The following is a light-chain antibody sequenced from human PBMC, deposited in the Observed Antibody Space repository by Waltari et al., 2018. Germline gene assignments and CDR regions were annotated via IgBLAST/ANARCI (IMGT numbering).Light chain of an antibody. CDR2: DVS. CDR3: QQFNSYPLT. J-gene: IGKJ3*01. CDR1: QGMRSA. Sequence: AVQLTQSPSSLSVSVGDRVTITCRASQGMRSALAWYQHKPGKSPTLLIYDVSTLVSGVPSRFSGSGSGTEFTLTISTLQPEDFATYYCQQFNSYPLTFGPGTKVEIK. V-gene: IGKV1-13*02.